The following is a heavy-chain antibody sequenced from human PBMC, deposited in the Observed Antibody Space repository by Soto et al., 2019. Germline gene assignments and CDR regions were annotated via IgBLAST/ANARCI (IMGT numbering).Heavy chain of an antibody. D-gene: IGHD5-12*01. V-gene: IGHV3-9*01. CDR1: GFTFDDFA. J-gene: IGHJ4*02. Sequence: SLRLSCAASGFTFDDFAMHWVRQAPGKGLEWVSGISWESGSIGYADSVKGRFTISRDNAKNSLFLQMNSLTAEDTALYYCAKDHDEDFGYDLDYFNSWGQGTLVTVSS. CDR3: AKDHDEDFGYDLDYFNS. CDR2: ISWESGSI.